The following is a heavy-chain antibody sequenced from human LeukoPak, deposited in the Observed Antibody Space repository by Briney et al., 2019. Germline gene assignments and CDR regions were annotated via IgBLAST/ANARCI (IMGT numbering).Heavy chain of an antibody. CDR2: IYYSGST. J-gene: IGHJ3*02. CDR3: ARLQAAMVAFFAFDI. D-gene: IGHD5-18*01. CDR1: GGSISSSSYY. Sequence: SETLSLTCTVSGGSISSSSYYCGWIRQPPGKGLEWIGSIYYSGSTYYNPSLKSRVTISVDTSKNQFSLKLSSVTAADTAVYYCARLQAAMVAFFAFDIWGQGTMVTVSS. V-gene: IGHV4-39*01.